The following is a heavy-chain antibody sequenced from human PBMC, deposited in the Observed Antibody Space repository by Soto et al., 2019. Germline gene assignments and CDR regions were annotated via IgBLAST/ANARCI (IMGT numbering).Heavy chain of an antibody. J-gene: IGHJ6*02. CDR2: IYGGLTT. V-gene: IGHV3-53*01. D-gene: IGHD6-13*01. Sequence: PGESLRLSCAASGFTVSSAYMTWVRQAPGKGLGWVSVIYGGLTTSYADSVKGRFTISRDNSKNTLFLQMNSLRAEDTAVYYCARDRIEAAGTPRFNYYYGMDVWGQGTTVTLSS. CDR1: GFTVSSAY. CDR3: ARDRIEAAGTPRFNYYYGMDV.